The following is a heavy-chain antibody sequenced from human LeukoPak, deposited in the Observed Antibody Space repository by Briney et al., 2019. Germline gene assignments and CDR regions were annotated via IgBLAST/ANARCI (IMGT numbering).Heavy chain of an antibody. J-gene: IGHJ5*02. D-gene: IGHD3-3*01. Sequence: PSQTLSLTCTVSGGSISSGSYYWSWIRQPAGKGLEWIGRIYTSGSTNYNPSLKSRVTISVDTSKNQFSLKLSSVTAADTAVYYCARSWRITIFGVVKAPTFFDPWGQGTLVTVSS. CDR3: ARSWRITIFGVVKAPTFFDP. V-gene: IGHV4-61*02. CDR2: IYTSGST. CDR1: GGSISSGSYY.